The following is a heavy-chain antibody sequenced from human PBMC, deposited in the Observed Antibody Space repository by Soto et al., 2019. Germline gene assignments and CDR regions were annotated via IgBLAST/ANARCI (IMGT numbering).Heavy chain of an antibody. CDR2: IRDFASSGTI. CDR3: ARGGSHDAFDI. D-gene: IGHD3-10*01. Sequence: GGSLRLSCVASGFTFSSYTMNWVRQAPGKGLEWISYIRDFASSGTIYYADSVKGRFTISRDNAKNSLYLQMNSLRDEDTAVYYCARGGSHDAFDIWGQGTMVTVSS. CDR1: GFTFSSYT. J-gene: IGHJ3*02. V-gene: IGHV3-48*02.